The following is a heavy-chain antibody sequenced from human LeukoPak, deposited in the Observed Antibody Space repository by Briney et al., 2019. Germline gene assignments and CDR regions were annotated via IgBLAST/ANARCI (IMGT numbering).Heavy chain of an antibody. CDR2: ISAYNGNT. CDR3: ARYIPLTTYSSSLPTNWFDP. CDR1: GYTFTSYG. D-gene: IGHD6-13*01. V-gene: IGHV1-18*01. J-gene: IGHJ5*02. Sequence: ASVKVSCKASGYTFTSYGISWVRQAPGQGLERMGWISAYNGNTNYAQKLQGRVSMTTDTSTSTAYMELRSLRSDDTAVYYCARYIPLTTYSSSLPTNWFDPWGQGTLVTVSS.